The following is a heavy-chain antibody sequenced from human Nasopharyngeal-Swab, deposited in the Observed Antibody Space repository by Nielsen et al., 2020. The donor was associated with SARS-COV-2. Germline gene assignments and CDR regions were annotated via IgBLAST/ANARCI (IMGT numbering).Heavy chain of an antibody. CDR2: ISYDGSNK. CDR3: ARDRGIAVANNWFDP. CDR1: GFTFSSYA. V-gene: IGHV3-30*04. Sequence: SGAASGFTFSSYAMHWVRQAPGKGLEWVAVISYDGSNKYYADSVKGRFTISRDNSKNTLYLQMNSLRAEDTAVYYCARDRGIAVANNWFDPWGQGTLVTVSS. J-gene: IGHJ5*02. D-gene: IGHD6-19*01.